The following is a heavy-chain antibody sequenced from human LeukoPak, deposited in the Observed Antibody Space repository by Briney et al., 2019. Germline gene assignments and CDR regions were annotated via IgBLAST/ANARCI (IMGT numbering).Heavy chain of an antibody. V-gene: IGHV4-59*01. CDR3: ARVVDGSGSYYDDYYYYMDV. J-gene: IGHJ6*03. CDR1: GGSISSYY. Sequence: SETLSLTCTVSGGSISSYYWSWIRQPPGKGLEWIGYIYYSGSTNYNPSLRSRVTISVDTSKNQFSLKLSSVTAADTAVYYCARVVDGSGSYYDDYYYYMDVWGKGTTVTVSS. CDR2: IYYSGST. D-gene: IGHD3-10*01.